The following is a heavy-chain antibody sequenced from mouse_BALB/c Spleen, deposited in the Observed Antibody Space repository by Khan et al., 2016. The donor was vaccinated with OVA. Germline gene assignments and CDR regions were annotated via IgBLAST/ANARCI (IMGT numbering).Heavy chain of an antibody. D-gene: IGHD1-1*02. V-gene: IGHV1S81*02. CDR3: TRSGWAAFAY. Sequence: QVQLQQPGAELVKPGASVKLSCKASGYTFTSYYMYWVKQRPGQGLEWIGGINPSDGGTNFNEKFKSKATLTVDKSSSTAYMQLSSLTSEDSAVYYCTRSGWAAFAYWGQGPLSLSLQ. CDR2: INPSDGGT. CDR1: GYTFTSYY. J-gene: IGHJ3*01.